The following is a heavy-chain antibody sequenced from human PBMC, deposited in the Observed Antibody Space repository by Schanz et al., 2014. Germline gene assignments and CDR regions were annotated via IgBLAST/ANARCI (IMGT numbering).Heavy chain of an antibody. J-gene: IGHJ3*01. CDR3: TTDSGHFAFDS. D-gene: IGHD1-26*01. Sequence: EVQLVESGGGLVKPGGSLRLSCATSGLTFTSAWMSWVRQAPGKGLEWVGRIKGKTDGGTADYAAPMKSRFTISRDDSKNTLFLQMNSLETEGTAVYYCTTDSGHFAFDSWGQGTMVTVSS. V-gene: IGHV3-15*01. CDR1: GLTFTSAW. CDR2: IKGKTDGGTA.